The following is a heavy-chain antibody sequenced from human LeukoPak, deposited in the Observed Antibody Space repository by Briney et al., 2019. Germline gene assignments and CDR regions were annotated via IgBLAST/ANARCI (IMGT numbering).Heavy chain of an antibody. V-gene: IGHV3-21*01. Sequence: SGGSLRLSCAASGFTFSSYSMNWVRQAPGKGLEWVSSISSSSSYIYYADSVKGRFTISRDNAKNSLYLQMNSLRAEDTAVYYCARDGPLAYCGGDCYTGAFDIWGQGTMVTVSS. D-gene: IGHD2-21*02. J-gene: IGHJ3*02. CDR1: GFTFSSYS. CDR2: ISSSSSYI. CDR3: ARDGPLAYCGGDCYTGAFDI.